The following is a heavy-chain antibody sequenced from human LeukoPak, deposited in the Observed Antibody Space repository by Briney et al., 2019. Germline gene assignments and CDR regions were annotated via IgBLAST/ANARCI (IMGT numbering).Heavy chain of an antibody. V-gene: IGHV6-1*01. CDR3: ARVTWYFDL. CDR2: TYYRSKWYN. Sequence: SQTLSLTCAISGDSASSNSAAWNWIRLSPSRGLEWLGRTYYRSKWYNDYAVSVKSRITINPDTSKNQFSLQLASVTPEDTAVYFCARVTWYFDLWGRGTLVTVSS. J-gene: IGHJ2*01. CDR1: GDSASSNSAA.